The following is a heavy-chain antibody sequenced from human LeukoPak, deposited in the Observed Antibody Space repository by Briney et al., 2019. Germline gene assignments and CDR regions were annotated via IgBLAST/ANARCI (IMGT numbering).Heavy chain of an antibody. CDR3: TRGSSLGYSSSELDY. CDR2: INPNSGGT. V-gene: IGHV1-2*04. CDR1: GYTFTGYY. Sequence: ASVKVSCKASGYTFTGYYMHWVRQAPGQGLEWMGWINPNSGGTNYAQKFQGWVTMTRDTSISTAYMELSRLRSDDTAVYYCTRGSSLGYSSSELDYWGQGTLVTVSS. J-gene: IGHJ4*02. D-gene: IGHD6-13*01.